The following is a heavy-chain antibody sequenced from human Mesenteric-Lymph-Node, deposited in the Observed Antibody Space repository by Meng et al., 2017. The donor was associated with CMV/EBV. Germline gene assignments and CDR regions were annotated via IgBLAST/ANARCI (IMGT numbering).Heavy chain of an antibody. D-gene: IGHD2-15*01. J-gene: IGHJ5*02. CDR3: ARAGGSGGSWRPFDP. V-gene: IGHV3-21*01. CDR2: ISSSSSYI. Sequence: ASGFTFSSYNMNWVRQAPGKGLEWVSSISSSSSYIYYADSVKGRFTISRDNAKNSLYLQMNSLRAEDTAVYYCARAGGSGGSWRPFDPWGQGTLVTVSS. CDR1: GFTFSSYN.